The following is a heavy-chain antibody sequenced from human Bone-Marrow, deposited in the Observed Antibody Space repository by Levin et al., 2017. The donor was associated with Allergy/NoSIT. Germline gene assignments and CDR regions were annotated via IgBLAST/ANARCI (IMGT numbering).Heavy chain of an antibody. V-gene: IGHV1-18*01. D-gene: IGHD5-24*01. CDR1: GYKFSDQG. CDR2: ISGYTGKT. Sequence: AASVKVSCQTSGYKFSDQGISWVRQAPGQGLEWMGWISGYTGKTEYAQKFQGRVSISTDASTRTVYLDLERLTSDDTAIYYCAREPRWALSTDMPMDVWGPGTTVTVSS. J-gene: IGHJ6*02. CDR3: AREPRWALSTDMPMDV.